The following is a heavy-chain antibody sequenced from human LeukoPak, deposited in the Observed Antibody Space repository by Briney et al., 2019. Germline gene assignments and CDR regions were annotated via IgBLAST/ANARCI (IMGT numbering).Heavy chain of an antibody. V-gene: IGHV4-59*01. CDR1: GGSISSYY. CDR3: ARGQWLVSLRFDP. CDR2: IYYRGST. Sequence: PSETLSLTCTVSGGSISSYYWSWIRQPPGKGLEWIGYIYYRGSTNYNPSLKSRVTISVDTSKNQFSLKLSSVTAADTAVYYCARGQWLVSLRFDPWGQGTLVTVSS. J-gene: IGHJ5*02. D-gene: IGHD6-19*01.